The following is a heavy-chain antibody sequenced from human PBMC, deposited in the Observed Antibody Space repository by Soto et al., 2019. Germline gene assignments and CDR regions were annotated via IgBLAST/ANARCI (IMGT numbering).Heavy chain of an antibody. Sequence: QVQLVQSGAEVKKPGASVKVSCKTSGYTFNEYYIHWMRQVPGQGPEWMGWINPKSGGTKFAKKFQGGITMTSDTPMSTAYMDRSGLRSDDTAVYYCARRLGGGGDYFYGMDVWGQGTAVTVSS. CDR3: ARRLGGGGDYFYGMDV. CDR1: GYTFNEYY. CDR2: INPKSGGT. D-gene: IGHD3-10*01. J-gene: IGHJ6*02. V-gene: IGHV1-2*02.